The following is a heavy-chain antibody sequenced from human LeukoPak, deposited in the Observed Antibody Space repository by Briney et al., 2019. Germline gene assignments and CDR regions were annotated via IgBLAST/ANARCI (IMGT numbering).Heavy chain of an antibody. CDR1: GFTFSRYA. Sequence: GGTLRLSCAASGFTFSRYAMTWVRQAPGKGLEWFSSISASGGNTYYADSVKGRSTISRDNSKNTLYLQMNSLRAEDTAIYYCARGGDYGVKIDYWGQGTLVTVSS. J-gene: IGHJ4*02. CDR2: ISASGGNT. CDR3: ARGGDYGVKIDY. D-gene: IGHD4-17*01. V-gene: IGHV3-23*01.